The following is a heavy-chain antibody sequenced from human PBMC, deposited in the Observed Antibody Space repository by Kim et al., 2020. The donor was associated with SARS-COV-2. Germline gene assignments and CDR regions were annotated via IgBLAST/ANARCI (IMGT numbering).Heavy chain of an antibody. Sequence: NYAQKLQGGVTMTTDTSTSTAYMELRSLRSDDTAVYYCARDPEYYYGMDVWGQGTTVTVSS. J-gene: IGHJ6*02. CDR3: ARDPEYYYGMDV. V-gene: IGHV1-18*01.